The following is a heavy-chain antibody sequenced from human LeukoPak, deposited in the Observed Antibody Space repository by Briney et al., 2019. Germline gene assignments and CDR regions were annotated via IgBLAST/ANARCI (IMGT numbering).Heavy chain of an antibody. CDR3: ARAGYSSSWYPDYFDY. CDR2: IYYSGST. V-gene: IGHV4-59*01. D-gene: IGHD6-13*01. CDR1: GGSISSYY. Sequence: SETLSLTCTVSGGSISSYYWSWIRQPPGKGLEWIGYIYYSGSTNYNPSLKSRVTISVDTSKNQFSLKLSSVTAADTAVYYCARAGYSSSWYPDYFDYWGQGTLVTASS. J-gene: IGHJ4*02.